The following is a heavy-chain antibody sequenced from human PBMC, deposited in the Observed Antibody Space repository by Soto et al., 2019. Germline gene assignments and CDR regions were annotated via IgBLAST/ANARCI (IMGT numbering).Heavy chain of an antibody. CDR3: ATILVRDSSDKNWFVP. Sequence: ASVKVSCKVSGYTLTELSMHWVRQAPGKGLEWMGGFDPEDGETIYAQKFQGRVTMTEDTSTDTAYMELSSLRSEDTAVYYCATILVRDSSDKNWFVPWGQGTLVTVS. D-gene: IGHD3-22*01. V-gene: IGHV1-24*01. CDR1: GYTLTELS. CDR2: FDPEDGET. J-gene: IGHJ5*02.